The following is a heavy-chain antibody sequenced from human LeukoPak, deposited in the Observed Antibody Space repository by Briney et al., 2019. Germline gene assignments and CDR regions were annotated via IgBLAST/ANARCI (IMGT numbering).Heavy chain of an antibody. CDR2: IYYSGST. D-gene: IGHD1-26*01. V-gene: IGHV4-59*08. CDR1: GGSIGSYY. J-gene: IGHJ4*02. CDR3: VTFVGQFDY. Sequence: PSETLSLTCTVSGGSIGSYYWSWIRQPPGKGLEWIGYIYYSGSTNYNPSLKSRVTISVDTSKKQFSLKLSSVTAADTAVCYCVTFVGQFDYWGQGTLVTVSS.